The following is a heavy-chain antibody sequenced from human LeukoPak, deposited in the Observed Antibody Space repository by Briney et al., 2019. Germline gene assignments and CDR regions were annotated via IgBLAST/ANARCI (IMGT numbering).Heavy chain of an antibody. CDR3: ARDWFDGDYDRFDY. Sequence: GGSLGLSCAASGFTFSSYWMSWFRQAPGKGLEWVANIKQDGSQKFSVDSVKGRFTISRDNAKNSLYLQMNSPRVEDTAVYYCARDWFDGDYDRFDYWGQGTLVTVSS. CDR1: GFTFSSYW. D-gene: IGHD4-17*01. CDR2: IKQDGSQK. V-gene: IGHV3-7*03. J-gene: IGHJ4*02.